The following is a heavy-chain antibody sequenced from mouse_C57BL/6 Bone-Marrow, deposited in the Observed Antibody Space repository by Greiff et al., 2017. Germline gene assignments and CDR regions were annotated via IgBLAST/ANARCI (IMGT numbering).Heavy chain of an antibody. CDR3: ARGIYYSYAWFAY. Sequence: EVQLQQSGPELVKPGASVKISCKASGYSFPGYYLNWVKQRPEKSLEWIGEINPSTGGTTYNQKFKAKVTLTVDTSSSTAYMQLKSLTSEDSAVYYGARGIYYSYAWFAYWGQGTLATVTA. J-gene: IGHJ3*01. CDR1: GYSFPGYY. CDR2: INPSTGGT. V-gene: IGHV1-42*01. D-gene: IGHD2-12*01.